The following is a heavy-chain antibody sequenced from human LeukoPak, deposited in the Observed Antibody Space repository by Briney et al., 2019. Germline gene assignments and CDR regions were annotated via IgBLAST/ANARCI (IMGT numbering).Heavy chain of an antibody. CDR1: GYTFTSYG. Sequence: ASVKVSCKASGYTFTSYGISWVRQAPGQGLEWMGWISAYNGNTNYAQKLQGRVTMTTDTSTSTAYMELRSLRSDDTAVYYCARGPYYYDSSGYQLPYYFDYWGQGTLVTVSS. V-gene: IGHV1-18*01. CDR3: ARGPYYYDSSGYQLPYYFDY. CDR2: ISAYNGNT. D-gene: IGHD3-22*01. J-gene: IGHJ4*02.